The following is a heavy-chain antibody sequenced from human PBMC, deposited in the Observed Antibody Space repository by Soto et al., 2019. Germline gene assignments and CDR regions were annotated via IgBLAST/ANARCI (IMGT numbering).Heavy chain of an antibody. V-gene: IGHV4-31*03. CDR1: GGSISSGDYY. J-gene: IGHJ5*02. Sequence: QVQLQESGPGLVKPSQTLSLTCTVSGGSISSGDYYWSWIRQHPGKGLEWIGYIYYSGSTYYNPTLTGRVTIPVDTSKTQFSLKLSSVTAADTAVYYCARWWSGSRQGFDPWGQGTLVTVSS. CDR2: IYYSGST. D-gene: IGHD3-3*01. CDR3: ARWWSGSRQGFDP.